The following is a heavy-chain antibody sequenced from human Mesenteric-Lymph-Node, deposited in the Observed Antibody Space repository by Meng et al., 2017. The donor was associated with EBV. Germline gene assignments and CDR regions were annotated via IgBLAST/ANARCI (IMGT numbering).Heavy chain of an antibody. CDR1: GFTFSNYW. CDR2: INTDGSIT. J-gene: IGHJ4*02. Sequence: EVQRVESGGGVVSPGGSVRLSCAASGFTFSNYWMHWVRQAPGKGLVWVSRINTDGSITNYADSVKGRFTISRDNAKNTLYLQMNSLRAEDTAVYYCAKDLSWNQADYWGQGTLVTVAS. D-gene: IGHD1-14*01. CDR3: AKDLSWNQADY. V-gene: IGHV3-74*01.